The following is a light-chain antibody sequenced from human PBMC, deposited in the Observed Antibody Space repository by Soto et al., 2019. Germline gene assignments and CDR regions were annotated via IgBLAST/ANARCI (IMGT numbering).Light chain of an antibody. CDR3: MQATQAYT. J-gene: IGKJ2*01. CDR1: QRLVHGVGNTY. CDR2: MIS. Sequence: EIVLPKTPLSAPVTLRQPASISCRSRQRLVHGVGNTYLSWLQQMPGPPPRLLIYMISNRLSWVPDRIAGSGAGTEFTLRISGVESEDVGVYYCMQATQAYTFGQGNKLEIK. V-gene: IGKV2-24*01.